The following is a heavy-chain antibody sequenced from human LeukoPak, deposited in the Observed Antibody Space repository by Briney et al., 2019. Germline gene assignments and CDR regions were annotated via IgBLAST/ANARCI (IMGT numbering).Heavy chain of an antibody. J-gene: IGHJ3*02. CDR3: ARSNYYDENAFDI. Sequence: PSETLSLTCTVSGGSISSYYWSWIRQPPGKGLEWIGYIYYSGSTNYNPSLKSRVTISVDTSKNQFSLKLSSVTAADTAVYYCARSNYYDENAFDIWGQGTMVTVSS. D-gene: IGHD3-3*01. V-gene: IGHV4-59*01. CDR2: IYYSGST. CDR1: GGSISSYY.